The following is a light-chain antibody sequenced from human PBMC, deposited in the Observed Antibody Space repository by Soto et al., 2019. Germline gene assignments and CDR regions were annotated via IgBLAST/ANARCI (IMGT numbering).Light chain of an antibody. CDR1: SSDVGGYHY. CDR2: EVS. V-gene: IGLV2-14*01. Sequence: QSALTQPASVSGSPGQSITISCTGTSSDVGGYHYVSWYQQHPGKAPKLMIYEVSNRPSGVSNRFSGSKSGNTASLTIPGLQAEDEADYYGSSYTSSSTRVFGGGTKLTVL. J-gene: IGLJ3*02. CDR3: SSYTSSSTRV.